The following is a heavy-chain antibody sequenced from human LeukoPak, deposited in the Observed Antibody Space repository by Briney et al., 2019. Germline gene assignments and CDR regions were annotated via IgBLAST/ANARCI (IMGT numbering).Heavy chain of an antibody. D-gene: IGHD3-3*01. CDR3: ARERALRFLEWLPDYYGMDV. J-gene: IGHJ6*02. V-gene: IGHV4-4*07. CDR1: GGSISSYY. Sequence: SETLSLTCTVSGGSISSYYWSWIRQPAGKGLEWIGRIYTSGSTNYNPSLTSRVTMSVDTSKNQFSLKLSSVTAADTAVYYCARERALRFLEWLPDYYGMDVWGQGTTVTVSS. CDR2: IYTSGST.